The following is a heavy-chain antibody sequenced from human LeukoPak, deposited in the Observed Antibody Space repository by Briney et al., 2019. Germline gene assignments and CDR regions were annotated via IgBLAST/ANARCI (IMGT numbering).Heavy chain of an antibody. V-gene: IGHV3-11*05. D-gene: IGHD3-22*01. CDR3: ARDPPRAYYYDSSGYSADAFDI. CDR2: ISSSRRYT. CDR1: GFTFSDYY. J-gene: IGHJ3*02. Sequence: TGGSLRLSCAATGFTFSDYYMSWIRQAPRKGLEWVSYISSSRRYTNYADSVKGRFTISRDNAKNSLYLQMNSLRAEDTAVYYCARDPPRAYYYDSSGYSADAFDIWGQGTMVTVSS.